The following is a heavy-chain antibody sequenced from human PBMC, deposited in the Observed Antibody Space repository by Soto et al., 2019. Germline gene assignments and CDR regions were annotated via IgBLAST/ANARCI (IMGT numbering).Heavy chain of an antibody. D-gene: IGHD2-8*01. Sequence: QVQLVQSGAEVKNPGASMRVSCRTSGFSFSSFDIHWVRQAPGQGLVWVGRINLNSGDTVFEQNFQGRAAMTRNTSVSLADMGLSGLTVEDTAVYYCAGGRRGGVGCMLDHWGQGPPVTVSS. CDR1: GFSFSSFD. V-gene: IGHV1-8*01. CDR2: INLNSGDT. CDR3: AGGRRGGVGCMLDH. J-gene: IGHJ4*02.